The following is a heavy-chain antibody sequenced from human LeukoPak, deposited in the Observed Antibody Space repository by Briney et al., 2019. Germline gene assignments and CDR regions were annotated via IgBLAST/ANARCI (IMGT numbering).Heavy chain of an antibody. V-gene: IGHV1-2*02. CDR3: ARVRRYSYGYHY. CDR2: INPNSGGT. Sequence: AASVKVSCKASGYTFTSYRISWVRQAPGQGLGWMGWINPNSGGTNYAQKFQGRVTMTRDTSISTAYMELSRLRPDDTAVYYCARVRRYSYGYHYWGQGTLVTVSS. CDR1: GYTFTSYR. J-gene: IGHJ4*02. D-gene: IGHD5-18*01.